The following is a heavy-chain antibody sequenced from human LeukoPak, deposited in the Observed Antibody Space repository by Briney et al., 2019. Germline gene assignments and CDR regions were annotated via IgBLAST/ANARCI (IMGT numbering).Heavy chain of an antibody. CDR2: LYSDGNT. D-gene: IGHD1-14*01. V-gene: IGHV3-53*01. CDR1: RFTPITND. CDR3: ARGVEPLAANTLAY. J-gene: IGHJ4*02. Sequence: PGRTLRLSSAPSRFTPITNDMTWVRQAPRKGLDWVSVLYSDGNTKYADSVQGRFTISRDNSKNTLYLEMNSLSPDDTAVYYCARGVEPLAANTLAYWGQGTLVTVSS.